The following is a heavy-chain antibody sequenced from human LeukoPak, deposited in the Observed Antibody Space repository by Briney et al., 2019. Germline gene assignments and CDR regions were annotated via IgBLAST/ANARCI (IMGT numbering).Heavy chain of an antibody. CDR2: ISYDGSNK. Sequence: GGSLRLSCATSGFTFSSYGMHWVRQAPGKGLEWVAVISYDGSNKYYADSVKGRFTISRDNSKNTLYLQMNSLRAEDTAVYYCAKEAYCGGDCYSQDLDWFDPWGQGTLVTVSS. CDR1: GFTFSSYG. CDR3: AKEAYCGGDCYSQDLDWFDP. D-gene: IGHD2-21*02. V-gene: IGHV3-30*18. J-gene: IGHJ5*02.